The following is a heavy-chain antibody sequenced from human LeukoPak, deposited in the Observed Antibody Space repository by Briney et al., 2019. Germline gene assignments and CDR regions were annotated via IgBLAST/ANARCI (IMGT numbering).Heavy chain of an antibody. V-gene: IGHV4-39*01. CDR3: ARGLDSSGYYYYYYMDV. Sequence: SETLSLTCTVSGGSISSGSYYWGWVRQSPEKGLEWIANIYSSGNIYYNLSLKSRVTISIDTSKNQFSLNLTSVTAADTAVYYCARGLDSSGYYYYYYMDVWGKGTTVTVSS. CDR1: GGSISSGSYY. CDR2: IYSSGNI. J-gene: IGHJ6*03. D-gene: IGHD3-3*01.